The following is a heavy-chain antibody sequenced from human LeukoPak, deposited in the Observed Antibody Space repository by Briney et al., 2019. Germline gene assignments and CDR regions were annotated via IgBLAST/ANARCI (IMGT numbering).Heavy chain of an antibody. D-gene: IGHD2-8*01. Sequence: PSETLSLTCTVSGGSISSYYWSWIRQPAGKGLEWIGRIYTSGSTNYNPSLKSRVTMSVDTSKNQFSLKLSSVTAADTAVYYCAGQRRVTGPNWFGPWGQGTLVTVSS. CDR3: AGQRRVTGPNWFGP. CDR1: GGSISSYY. J-gene: IGHJ5*02. CDR2: IYTSGST. V-gene: IGHV4-4*07.